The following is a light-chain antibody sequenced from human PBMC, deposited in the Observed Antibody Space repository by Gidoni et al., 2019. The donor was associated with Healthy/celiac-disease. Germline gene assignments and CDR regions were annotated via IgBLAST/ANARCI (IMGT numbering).Light chain of an antibody. V-gene: IGKV1-39*01. J-gene: IGKJ4*01. CDR2: AAS. CDR3: QQSYSTPLT. CDR1: QSISSY. Sequence: DIQTTQSPSSLSASVGDRVTITCRASQSISSYLNWYPQKPGKAPKLLIYAASSLQSGVPSRFSGSGSGTDFTLTISSLQPEDFATYYCQQSYSTPLTFGGGTKVEIK.